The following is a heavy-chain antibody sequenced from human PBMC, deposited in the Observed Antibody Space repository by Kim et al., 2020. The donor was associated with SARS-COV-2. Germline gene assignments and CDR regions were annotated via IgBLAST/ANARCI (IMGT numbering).Heavy chain of an antibody. D-gene: IGHD3-3*01. CDR2: IYYSGST. CDR3: ARALLRFLEWLPRVWFDP. CDR1: GGSISSSSYY. J-gene: IGHJ5*02. Sequence: SETLSLTCTVSGGSISSSSYYWGWIRQPPGKGLEWIGSIYYSGSTYYNPSLKSRVTISVDTSKNQFSLKLSSVTAADTAVYYCARALLRFLEWLPRVWFDPWGQGTLVTVSS. V-gene: IGHV4-39*07.